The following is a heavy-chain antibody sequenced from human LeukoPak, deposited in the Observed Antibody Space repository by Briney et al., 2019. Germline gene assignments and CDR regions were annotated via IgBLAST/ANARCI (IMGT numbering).Heavy chain of an antibody. J-gene: IGHJ4*02. CDR1: GFTFSNYW. V-gene: IGHV3-7*01. D-gene: IGHD1-26*01. CDR2: IKQGGSEK. CDR3: ARDVGAFDY. Sequence: PGGSLRLSCAASGFTFSNYWMAWVRQAPGRGLEWVAKIKQGGSEKYYMDSVKGRFTISRDSPRNSLSLQMNFLRVEDTAVYYCARDVGAFDYWGQGTLVTVSS.